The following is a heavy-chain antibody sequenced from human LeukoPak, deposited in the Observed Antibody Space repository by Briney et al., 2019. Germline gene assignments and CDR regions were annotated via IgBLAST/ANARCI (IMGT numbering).Heavy chain of an antibody. Sequence: GGSLRLSCSASGFIFTSYPMHWVRQAPGKGLEYVAVVDNNGGTTYYADSVKGRFTISRDNSKNTLYLQMSSLRPEDTAVYYCVRGWRNMDVWGQGTTVTVSS. V-gene: IGHV3-64D*06. CDR3: VRGWRNMDV. J-gene: IGHJ6*02. D-gene: IGHD5-24*01. CDR2: VDNNGGTT. CDR1: GFIFTSYP.